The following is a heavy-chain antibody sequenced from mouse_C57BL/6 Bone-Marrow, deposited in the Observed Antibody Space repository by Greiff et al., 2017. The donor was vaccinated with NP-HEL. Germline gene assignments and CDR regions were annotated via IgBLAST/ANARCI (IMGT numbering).Heavy chain of an antibody. CDR3: AQMDDGYYDYAMDY. CDR1: GFSLSTSNMG. V-gene: IGHV8-5*01. Sequence: QVTLKVSGPGILQPSQTLSLTCSFSGFSLSTSNMGIGWIRQPSGKGLEWLAHIWWNDDKSYNPSLKSRLTISKDTSNNHVFLKITSVDTADTATYDCAQMDDGYYDYAMDYWGQGTSVTVSS. CDR2: IWWNDDK. D-gene: IGHD2-3*01. J-gene: IGHJ4*01.